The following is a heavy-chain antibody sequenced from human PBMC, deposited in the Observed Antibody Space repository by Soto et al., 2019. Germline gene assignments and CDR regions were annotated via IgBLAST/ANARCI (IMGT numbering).Heavy chain of an antibody. CDR2: INPNSGGT. CDR3: ARAKVAPAATWELNYYYYYGMDV. J-gene: IGHJ6*02. Sequence: QVQLVQSGAEVKKPGASVKVSCKASGYTFTGYYMHWVRQAPGQGLEWMGWINPNSGGTNYAQKFQGRVTMTRDTSISTAYMELSRLRSDDTAVYYCARAKVAPAATWELNYYYYYGMDVWGQGTTGTVSS. D-gene: IGHD2-2*01. CDR1: GYTFTGYY. V-gene: IGHV1-2*02.